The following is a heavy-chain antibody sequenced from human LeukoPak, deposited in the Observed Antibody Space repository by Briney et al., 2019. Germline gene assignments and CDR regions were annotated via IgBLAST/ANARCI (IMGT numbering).Heavy chain of an antibody. CDR1: GFTFSAYA. CDR3: AKDSATTVTSVDY. CDR2: IAYSGADT. J-gene: IGHJ4*02. V-gene: IGHV3-23*01. D-gene: IGHD4-17*01. Sequence: GGSLRLSCAASGFTFSAYALTWVRQAPGKGLEWVSTIAYSGADTYYADSVKGRFTISRDNSKNTLYLQMNSLRAEDTAAYYRAKDSATTVTSVDYWGQGTLVTVSS.